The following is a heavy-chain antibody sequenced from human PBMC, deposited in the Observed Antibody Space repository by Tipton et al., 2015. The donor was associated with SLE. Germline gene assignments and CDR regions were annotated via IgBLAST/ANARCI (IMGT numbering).Heavy chain of an antibody. CDR1: GGSFSGYY. CDR2: INHSGST. Sequence: GLVKPSETLSLTCAVYGGSFSGYYWSWIRQPPGKGLEWIGEINHSGSTSYNPSLKSRVTISVDTSKNQFSLKLNSVTAADTAVYYCARQEMATIRAFDIWGQGTMVTVSS. CDR3: ARQEMATIRAFDI. V-gene: IGHV4-34*01. D-gene: IGHD5-24*01. J-gene: IGHJ3*02.